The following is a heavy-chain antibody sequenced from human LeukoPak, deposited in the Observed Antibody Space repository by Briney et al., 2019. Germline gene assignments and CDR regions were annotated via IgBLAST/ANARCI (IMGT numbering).Heavy chain of an antibody. Sequence: GGSLRLSCAASGFTFSSYGMSWVRQAPGKGLEWVSAISGSGGSTYYADSVKGRFTISRDNAKNSLYLQMNSLRAEDTAVYYCARGGYDSAGYYYYYMDVWGKGTTVTISS. CDR1: GFTFSSYG. V-gene: IGHV3-23*01. CDR3: ARGGYDSAGYYYYYMDV. CDR2: ISGSGGST. D-gene: IGHD5-12*01. J-gene: IGHJ6*03.